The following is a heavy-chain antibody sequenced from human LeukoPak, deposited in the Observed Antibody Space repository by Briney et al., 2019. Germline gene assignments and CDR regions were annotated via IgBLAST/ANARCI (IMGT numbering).Heavy chain of an antibody. V-gene: IGHV1-69*13. CDR1: GYTFTSYA. Sequence: SVKVSCKASGYTFTSYAISWVRQAPGQGLEWMGGIIPIFGTANYAQKFQGRVTITADESTSTAYMELSSLRSEDTAVYYCARSGGWELPQDLDYWGQGTLVTVSS. CDR3: ARSGGWELPQDLDY. J-gene: IGHJ4*02. CDR2: IIPIFGTA. D-gene: IGHD1-26*01.